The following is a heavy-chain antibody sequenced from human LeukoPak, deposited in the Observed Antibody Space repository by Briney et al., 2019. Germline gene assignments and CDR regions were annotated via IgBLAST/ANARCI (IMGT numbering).Heavy chain of an antibody. D-gene: IGHD5-12*01. Sequence: ASVNVSCKASGYTFIGYYMHWVRQAPGQGLEWMGWINPNSGGTNYAQKFQGRVTMTRDTSISTAYMELSRLRSDDTAVYYCARTNVVATVHYFDYWGQGTLVTVSS. J-gene: IGHJ4*02. V-gene: IGHV1-2*02. CDR2: INPNSGGT. CDR1: GYTFIGYY. CDR3: ARTNVVATVHYFDY.